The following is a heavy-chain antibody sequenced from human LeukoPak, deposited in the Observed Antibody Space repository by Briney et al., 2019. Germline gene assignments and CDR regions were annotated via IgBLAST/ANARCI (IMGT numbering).Heavy chain of an antibody. D-gene: IGHD6-13*01. V-gene: IGHV4-61*02. CDR3: ARERYTSSWYPLSIYYFDS. J-gene: IGHJ4*02. CDR2: IYTSGST. CDR1: GGSITIGSYY. Sequence: SETLSLTCTVSGGSITIGSYYWTWIRQPAGKGLEWIGRIYTSGSTNYNPSLKSRVTISVDTSKNQFSLKLSSVTAADTAVYYCARERYTSSWYPLSIYYFDSWGQGTLVTVSS.